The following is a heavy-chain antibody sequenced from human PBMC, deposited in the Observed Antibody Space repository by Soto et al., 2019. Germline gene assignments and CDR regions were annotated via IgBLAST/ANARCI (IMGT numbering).Heavy chain of an antibody. D-gene: IGHD3-9*01. V-gene: IGHV3-30-3*01. CDR1: GFTFSSYA. CDR3: ARDEDDIFTTLLYGMDV. Sequence: GGSLRLSCAASGFTFSSYAMHWVRQAPGKGLEWVAVISYDGSNKYYADSVKGRFTISRDNAKNSLYLQMNSLRAEDTAVYYCARDEDDIFTTLLYGMDVWGQGTTVTVSS. CDR2: ISYDGSNK. J-gene: IGHJ6*02.